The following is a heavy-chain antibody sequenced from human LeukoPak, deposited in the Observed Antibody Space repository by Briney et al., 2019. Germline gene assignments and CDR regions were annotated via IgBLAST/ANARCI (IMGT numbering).Heavy chain of an antibody. Sequence: PSETLSLTCTVSGGSISSSSYYCGWIRQPPGKGLEWIGSIYYSGSTYYNPSLKSRVTISVDTSKNQFSLKLSSVTAADTAVYYCARPTHYSSSTDYWGQGTLVTVSS. V-gene: IGHV4-39*01. CDR3: ARPTHYSSSTDY. CDR2: IYYSGST. D-gene: IGHD6-6*01. CDR1: GGSISSSSYY. J-gene: IGHJ4*02.